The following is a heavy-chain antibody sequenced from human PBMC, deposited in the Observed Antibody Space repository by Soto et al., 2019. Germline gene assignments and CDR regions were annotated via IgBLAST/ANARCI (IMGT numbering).Heavy chain of an antibody. CDR2: IWYDGSKK. J-gene: IGHJ4*02. V-gene: IGHV3-33*01. CDR1: GFTFSSYG. D-gene: IGHD1-26*01. CDR3: AREHSGSYYFDY. Sequence: LRLSCAASGFTFSSYGMHWVRQAPGKGLEWVAVIWYDGSKKNYADSVKGRFSISRDNAKNTLYLQMNSLRAEDTAVYYCAREHSGSYYFDYWGQGTPVTVSS.